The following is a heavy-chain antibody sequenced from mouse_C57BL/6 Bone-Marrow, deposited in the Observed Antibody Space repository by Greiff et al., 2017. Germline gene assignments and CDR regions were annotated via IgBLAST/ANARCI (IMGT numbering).Heavy chain of an antibody. CDR2: ISSGGSYP. J-gene: IGHJ3*01. Sequence: EVMLVESGGDLVKPGGSLKLSCAASGFTFSSYGMSWVRQTPDKRLEWVATISSGGSYPYYPESVKGRFTISRDNAKNTLYLQMSSLKSEDTAMYYCARQGGYDYDGGAWFAYWGQGTLVTVSA. CDR3: ARQGGYDYDGGAWFAY. D-gene: IGHD2-4*01. CDR1: GFTFSSYG. V-gene: IGHV5-6*01.